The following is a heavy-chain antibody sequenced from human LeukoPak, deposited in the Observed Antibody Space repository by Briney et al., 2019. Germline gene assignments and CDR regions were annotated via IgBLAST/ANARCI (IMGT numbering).Heavy chain of an antibody. CDR2: ISYDGSKK. CDR1: GFTFSSYA. D-gene: IGHD3-10*01. Sequence: GGSLRLSCAASGFTFSSYAMHWVRQAPGKGLEWVAIISYDGSKKDYSDSVKGRFSISRDNSQNTVYLQVNSLRPEDTAVYYCAKDQIARGSGSYCDSWGQGTLVTVSS. V-gene: IGHV3-30*18. CDR3: AKDQIARGSGSYCDS. J-gene: IGHJ5*01.